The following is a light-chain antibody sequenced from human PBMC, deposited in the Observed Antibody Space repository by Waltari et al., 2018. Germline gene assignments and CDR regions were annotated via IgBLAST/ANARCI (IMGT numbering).Light chain of an antibody. Sequence: SYVATQSPSVSVAPGDTDRLTCGGGKIGSKSVHWYQQGPGQAPVLVISYDSDRPSGIPERFSGSNSGNTATLTISWVEADDEADYYCLVWHSTTDHHGVFGGGTKLTVL. CDR2: YDS. CDR1: KIGSKS. CDR3: LVWHSTTDHHGV. J-gene: IGLJ2*01. V-gene: IGLV3-21*04.